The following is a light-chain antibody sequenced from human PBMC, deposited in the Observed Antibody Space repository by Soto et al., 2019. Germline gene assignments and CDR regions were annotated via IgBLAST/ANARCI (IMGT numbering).Light chain of an antibody. Sequence: DIQMTQSPSTLSASVGDRVTITCRTSQSMSSWLDWYQQKPGKAPKLLIYKATSFESGVASRFSGSGSGTEFTLTISSLQPDDFATYECQQDNSYSTFGQGTKVEIK. V-gene: IGKV1-5*03. CDR3: QQDNSYST. J-gene: IGKJ1*01. CDR1: QSMSSW. CDR2: KAT.